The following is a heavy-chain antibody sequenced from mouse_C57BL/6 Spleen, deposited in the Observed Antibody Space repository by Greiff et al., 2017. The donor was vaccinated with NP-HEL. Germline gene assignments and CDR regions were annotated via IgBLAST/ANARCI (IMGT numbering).Heavy chain of an antibody. D-gene: IGHD1-1*01. CDR1: GYTFTSYW. V-gene: IGHV1-64*01. Sequence: QVQLQQPGAELVKPGASVKLSCKASGYTFTSYWMHWVKQRPGQGLEWIGMIHPNSGSTNYNEKFKSKATLTVDKSSSTAYMQLSSLTSEDSAVYYCAREGSSSYFDYWGQGTTLTVSS. J-gene: IGHJ2*01. CDR3: AREGSSSYFDY. CDR2: IHPNSGST.